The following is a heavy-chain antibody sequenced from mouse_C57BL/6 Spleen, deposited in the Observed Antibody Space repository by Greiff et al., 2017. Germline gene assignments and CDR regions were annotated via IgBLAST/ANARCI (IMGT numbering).Heavy chain of an antibody. J-gene: IGHJ4*01. CDR2: IDPETGGT. CDR3: TRWGNDAMDY. CDR1: GYTFIDYE. V-gene: IGHV1-15*01. Sequence: QVQLKQSGAELVRPGASVTLSCKASGYTFIDYEMHWVKQTPVHGLEWIGAIDPETGGTAYNQKFKGKAILTADKSSSTAYMELRSLTSEDSAVYYCTRWGNDAMDYWGQGTSVTVSS. D-gene: IGHD2-1*01.